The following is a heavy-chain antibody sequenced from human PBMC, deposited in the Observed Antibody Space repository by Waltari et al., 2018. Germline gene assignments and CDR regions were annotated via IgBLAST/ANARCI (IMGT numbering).Heavy chain of an antibody. CDR2: IYYSGST. J-gene: IGHJ4*02. CDR1: GGSISSSSYY. D-gene: IGHD1-26*01. Sequence: QLQLQESGPGLVKPSETLSLTCTVSGGSISSSSYYWGWIRQPPGKGLEWIGSIYYSGSTYYNPALKSRVTISGDTSKNQCSLKLSSVTAADTAVYYCARGEGPYYFDYWGQGTLVTVSS. V-gene: IGHV4-39*07. CDR3: ARGEGPYYFDY.